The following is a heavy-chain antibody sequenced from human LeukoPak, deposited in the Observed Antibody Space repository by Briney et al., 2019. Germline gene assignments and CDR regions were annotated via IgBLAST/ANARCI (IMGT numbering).Heavy chain of an antibody. J-gene: IGHJ5*02. CDR3: ARRVVEAAVITERNWLDT. CDR1: GDSISSYC. D-gene: IGHD6-13*01. Sequence: SETLSLTCTVAGDSISSYCWSWVRQPPGKGLEWIGSMCYSGSTNFNPSLKSRVTISIDTSKNQFSLRLSSVTAADTAVYYCARRVVEAAVITERNWLDTWGQGTLVTVSS. V-gene: IGHV4-59*08. CDR2: MCYSGST.